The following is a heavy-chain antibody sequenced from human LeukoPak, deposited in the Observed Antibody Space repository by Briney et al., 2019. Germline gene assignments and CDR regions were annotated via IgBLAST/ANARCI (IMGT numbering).Heavy chain of an antibody. CDR2: ISTSASYI. V-gene: IGHV3-21*01. Sequence: GGSLRLSCAASGFTFNSYALNWVRQAPGTGLEWVSSISTSASYIYYADSVKGRFTISRDNAKNSLYLQMNSLRAEDTAVYYCARDLESYNSGGYYFGYWGQGTLVTVSS. J-gene: IGHJ4*02. D-gene: IGHD3-22*01. CDR3: ARDLESYNSGGYYFGY. CDR1: GFTFNSYA.